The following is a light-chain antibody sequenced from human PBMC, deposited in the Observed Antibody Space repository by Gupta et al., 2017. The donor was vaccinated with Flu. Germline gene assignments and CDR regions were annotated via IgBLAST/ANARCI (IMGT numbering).Light chain of an antibody. V-gene: IGKV4-1*01. CDR3: QQCYTNIPT. Sequence: SVGERATINYKSSQESRYNSNNKNFLAWYQQKPGQPPKLLIYWASTRSSGVPERFSGSESGTXFTLTIXSLQAEDVAIYYCQQCYTNIPTFGXGTKVEIK. J-gene: IGKJ1*01. CDR1: QESRYNSNNKNF. CDR2: WAS.